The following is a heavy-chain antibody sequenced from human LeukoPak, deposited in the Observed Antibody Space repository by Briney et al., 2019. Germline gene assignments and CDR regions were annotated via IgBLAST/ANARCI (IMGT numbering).Heavy chain of an antibody. CDR1: GFTFSRYA. V-gene: IGHV3-23*01. D-gene: IGHD2-21*01. CDR3: AKEFHYYYMDV. CDR2: ISGSGGST. Sequence: GGSLRLSCGASGFTFSRYAMSWVPEAPGKAREWVSAISGSGGSTYYADSVKCRFTISRDNSKNTLYLQMNSLRAEDTAVYYCAKEFHYYYMDVWGKGTTVTVSS. J-gene: IGHJ6*03.